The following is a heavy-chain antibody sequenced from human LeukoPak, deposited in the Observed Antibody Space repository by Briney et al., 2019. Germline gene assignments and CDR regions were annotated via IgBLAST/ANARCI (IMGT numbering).Heavy chain of an antibody. J-gene: IGHJ4*02. CDR2: ISYDGGNK. Sequence: GGSLRLSCAASGFTFSSYAMHWVRQAPGKGLEWVAVISYDGGNKYYADSVKGRFTISRDNSKNTLYLQMNSLRAEDTAVYYCARDGRGSGSYGFDYWGQGTLVTVSS. D-gene: IGHD3-10*01. CDR3: ARDGRGSGSYGFDY. V-gene: IGHV3-30-3*01. CDR1: GFTFSSYA.